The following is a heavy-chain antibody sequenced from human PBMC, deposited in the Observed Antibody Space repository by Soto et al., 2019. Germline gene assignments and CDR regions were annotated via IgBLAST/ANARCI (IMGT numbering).Heavy chain of an antibody. D-gene: IGHD3-3*01. CDR1: GYTKIRYG. CDR2: ISPYNDYT. Sequence: GVSVKVSCKASGYTKIRYGITWVRQENGQGLEWLGWISPYNDYTIYAQKLQGRVTLTTDTSTRTVHMEVRGLKSDDTATYYCARLGFDYDFLSGYYNVHHYYGIDVWGQGTTVTVSS. CDR3: ARLGFDYDFLSGYYNVHHYYGIDV. V-gene: IGHV1-18*01. J-gene: IGHJ6*02.